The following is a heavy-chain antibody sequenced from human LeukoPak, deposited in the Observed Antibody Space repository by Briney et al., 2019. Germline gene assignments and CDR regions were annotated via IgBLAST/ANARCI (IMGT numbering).Heavy chain of an antibody. Sequence: KPSETLSLTCTVSGGSISSGDYYWSWIRQPPGKGLEWIGYIYYSGSTYYNPSLKSRVTISVDTSKNQFSLKLSSVTAADTAVYYCARGTTVTRKFDYWGQGTLVTVSS. V-gene: IGHV4-30-4*08. CDR1: GGSISSGDYY. J-gene: IGHJ4*02. CDR2: IYYSGST. CDR3: ARGTTVTRKFDY. D-gene: IGHD4-17*01.